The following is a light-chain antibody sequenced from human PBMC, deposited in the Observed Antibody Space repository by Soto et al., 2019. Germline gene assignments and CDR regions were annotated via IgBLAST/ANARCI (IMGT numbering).Light chain of an antibody. CDR2: GAS. J-gene: IGKJ5*01. Sequence: EILMTQSPATLSVSPGETVTFSCRASRSVSNRLAWYQHKPGQAPRLLISGASNGATGIPPKFSGSGSGTEFTLTVDSLQSDDIAVYYCQQRSNWPPITFGQGTRLEIK. V-gene: IGKV3-15*01. CDR3: QQRSNWPPIT. CDR1: RSVSNR.